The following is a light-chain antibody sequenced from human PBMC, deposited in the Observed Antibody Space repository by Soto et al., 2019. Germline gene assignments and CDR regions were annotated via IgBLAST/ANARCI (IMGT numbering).Light chain of an antibody. CDR2: DAS. J-gene: IGKJ5*01. CDR1: QSVRTY. V-gene: IGKV3-11*01. CDR3: QQRSDRLPIT. Sequence: EIVVTHSPGTLSLSPGERATLSCSASQSVRTYLAWYQVKPGQAPRLLIYDASKRPTGIPARFSGSGSGTDFTLTISSLEPEDSAVYYCQQRSDRLPITFGQRTRLEI.